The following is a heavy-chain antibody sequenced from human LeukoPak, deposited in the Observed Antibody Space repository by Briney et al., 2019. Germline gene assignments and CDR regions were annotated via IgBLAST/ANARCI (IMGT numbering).Heavy chain of an antibody. J-gene: IGHJ4*02. Sequence: TGGSLRLSCAVSGFTFSGSAVHWVRQASGRGLEWVGHIRRKGHDYATTFAASVKGRFTISRDDSKNTAYLQMDSLKTEDTAMYFCTRLGGSPPYFDYWGQGTLVTVSS. V-gene: IGHV3-73*01. CDR3: TRLGGSPPYFDY. D-gene: IGHD3-16*01. CDR1: GFTFSGSA. CDR2: IRRKGHDYAT.